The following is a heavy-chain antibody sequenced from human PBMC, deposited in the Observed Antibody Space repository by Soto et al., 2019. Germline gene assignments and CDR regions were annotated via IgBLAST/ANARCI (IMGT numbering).Heavy chain of an antibody. CDR3: AEMRYTSSSYNWFDP. D-gene: IGHD6-13*01. CDR1: GGSITNSY. Sequence: PSETLSLTCTVSGGSITNSYWSWVRQPPGKGLEWIGYIFYTGSTNYNPSLKSRGTLSVDTSKNQFSLNLNSVTAADTAVYYCAEMRYTSSSYNWFDPWGQGTLVTVSS. J-gene: IGHJ5*02. CDR2: IFYTGST. V-gene: IGHV4-59*08.